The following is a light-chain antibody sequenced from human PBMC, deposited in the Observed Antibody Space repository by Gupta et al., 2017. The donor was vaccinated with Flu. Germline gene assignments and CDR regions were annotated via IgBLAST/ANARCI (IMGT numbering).Light chain of an antibody. CDR2: DAS. Sequence: EIVLTPSPATLSLSPGERATLSCRASQSVSSYLAWYQQKPGQAPRLLIYDASNRATGIPARFSGSGYGTDFTLTISSREHEDFAVYYCQQRSNWPPFTFGQGTKVDIK. CDR1: QSVSSY. J-gene: IGKJ3*01. CDR3: QQRSNWPPFT. V-gene: IGKV3-11*01.